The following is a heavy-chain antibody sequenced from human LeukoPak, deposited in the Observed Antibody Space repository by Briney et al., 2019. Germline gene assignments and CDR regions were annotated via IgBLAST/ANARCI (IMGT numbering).Heavy chain of an antibody. J-gene: IGHJ4*02. Sequence: SGGSLRLSCAASGFTFSSYAMSWVRQAPGKGLEWVSAISGSGGSTYYADSVKGRFTISRDNSKNTLYLQMNSLRAEDTAVYYCAKGGSGYSYYFDYWGQGTLVTVSS. CDR3: AKGGSGYSYYFDY. CDR1: GFTFSSYA. D-gene: IGHD3-22*01. CDR2: ISGSGGST. V-gene: IGHV3-23*01.